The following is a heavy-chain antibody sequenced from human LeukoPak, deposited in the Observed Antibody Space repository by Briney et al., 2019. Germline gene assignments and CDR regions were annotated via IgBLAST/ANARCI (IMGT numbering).Heavy chain of an antibody. V-gene: IGHV3-7*03. CDR3: AKELDTMFFDY. Sequence: GGSLRLSCAASGFMFSSNWMSWVRLAPGKGLEWVANIKEDGTETYYVDSVKGRFTISRDNAKNSLYLQMNSLTTDDTAFYFCAKELDTMFFDYWGQGALVTVSS. CDR1: GFMFSSNW. CDR2: IKEDGTET. D-gene: IGHD3-10*02. J-gene: IGHJ4*02.